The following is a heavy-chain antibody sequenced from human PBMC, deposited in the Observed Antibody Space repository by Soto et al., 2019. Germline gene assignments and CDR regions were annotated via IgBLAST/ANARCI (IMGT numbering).Heavy chain of an antibody. CDR1: GFTFSDHY. J-gene: IGHJ6*02. CDR3: ARRSPYYGMDV. CDR2: TRNKANSYTT. Sequence: GGSLRLSCAASGFTFSDHYMDWVRQAPGKGLEWVGRTRNKANSYTTEYAASVKGRFTISRDDSKNSLYLQMNSLKTEDTAVYYCARRSPYYGMDVWGQGTTVTVYS. V-gene: IGHV3-72*01.